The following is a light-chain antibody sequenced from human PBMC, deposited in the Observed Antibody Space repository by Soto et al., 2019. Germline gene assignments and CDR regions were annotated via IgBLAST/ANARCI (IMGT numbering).Light chain of an antibody. CDR3: PQYGGSPPYT. Sequence: EIVLTQSSGTLSLSPGERATLSCRASRSVSSSYLGWYQQKPGQAPRLLIYGASSRATGIPDRFSGSGSGTDFTLTISRLEPEDFAVYYCPQYGGSPPYTFGQGTKLEI. CDR2: GAS. V-gene: IGKV3-20*01. CDR1: RSVSSSY. J-gene: IGKJ2*01.